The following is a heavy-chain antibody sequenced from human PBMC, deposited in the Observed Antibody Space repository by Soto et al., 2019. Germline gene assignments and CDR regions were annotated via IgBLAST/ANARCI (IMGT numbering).Heavy chain of an antibody. Sequence: EVQLVESGGGLVQPGGSLKLSCAASGFTFSGSAMHWVRQASGKGLEWVGRIRSKANSYATAYAASVKGRFTIFRDDSKNTAYRQMNSLKTEDTAVYYCTRPSSGWYVYWGQGTLVTVSS. CDR3: TRPSSGWYVY. CDR2: IRSKANSYAT. D-gene: IGHD6-19*01. CDR1: GFTFSGSA. J-gene: IGHJ4*02. V-gene: IGHV3-73*02.